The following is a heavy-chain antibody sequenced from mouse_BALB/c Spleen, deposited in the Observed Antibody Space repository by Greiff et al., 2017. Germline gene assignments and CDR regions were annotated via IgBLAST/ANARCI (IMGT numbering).Heavy chain of an antibody. CDR3: ASEGITTGYAMDY. CDR1: GYAFTNYL. Sequence: QVQLKQSGAELVRPGTSVKVSCKASGYAFTNYLIEWVKQRPGQGLEWIGVINPGSGGTNYNEKFKGKATLTADKSSSTAYMQLSSLTSEDSAVYYCASEGITTGYAMDYWGQGTSVTVSS. D-gene: IGHD2-4*01. J-gene: IGHJ4*01. V-gene: IGHV1-54*01. CDR2: INPGSGGT.